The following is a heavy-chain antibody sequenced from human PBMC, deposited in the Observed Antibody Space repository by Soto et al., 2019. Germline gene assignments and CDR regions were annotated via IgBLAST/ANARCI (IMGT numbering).Heavy chain of an antibody. CDR3: ARDLSWGSNWYYYMNV. Sequence: EVQLVESGGGLVQPGGSLRLSCATSGFILSDCAMNWVRQAPGKGLEWVSYISSSSSVIDYADSVKGRFTVSRDNARNTLYPQMNSMRAEDTAVYYCARDLSWGSNWYYYMNVWGKGPTVTVSS. V-gene: IGHV3-48*01. CDR2: ISSSSSVI. D-gene: IGHD7-27*01. J-gene: IGHJ6*03. CDR1: GFILSDCA.